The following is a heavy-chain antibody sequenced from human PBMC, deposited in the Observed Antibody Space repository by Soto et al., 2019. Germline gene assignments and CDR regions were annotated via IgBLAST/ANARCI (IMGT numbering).Heavy chain of an antibody. CDR1: GYTFTAYF. CDR2: INPNTGDT. Sequence: QVQLVQSGAEVKKPGASVRVSCKASGYTFTAYFLHWIRHAPGQGFEWVGWINPNTGDTRYTQKFQDWVIMTRDTAINTVYMELKRLRSGDTAVYYCARGPHTGDFASWGQGTLVAVSS. CDR3: ARGPHTGDFAS. V-gene: IGHV1-2*04. J-gene: IGHJ4*02. D-gene: IGHD7-27*01.